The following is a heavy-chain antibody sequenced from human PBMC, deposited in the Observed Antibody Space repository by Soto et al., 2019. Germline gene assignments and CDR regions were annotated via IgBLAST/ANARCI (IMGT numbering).Heavy chain of an antibody. D-gene: IGHD1-26*01. Sequence: SVKVSCKASVGTFSSYAISWVRQAPGQGLEWMGGIIPIFGTANYAQKFQGRVTITADESTSTAYMELSSLRSEDTAVYYCARGWELRFDAFDIWGQGTMVTVSS. CDR1: VGTFSSYA. V-gene: IGHV1-69*13. CDR3: ARGWELRFDAFDI. CDR2: IIPIFGTA. J-gene: IGHJ3*02.